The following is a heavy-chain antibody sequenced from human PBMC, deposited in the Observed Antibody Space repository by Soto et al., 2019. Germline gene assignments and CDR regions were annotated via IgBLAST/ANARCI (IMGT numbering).Heavy chain of an antibody. J-gene: IGHJ5*02. CDR3: AREGDFWSGYYTGSGWFDP. CDR1: GGSISSSSYY. Sequence: PSETLSLTCTVSGGSISSSSYYWGWIRQPPGKGQEWIGSIYYSGSTYYNPSLKSRVTISVDTSKNQFSLKLSSVTAADTAVYYCAREGDFWSGYYTGSGWFDPWGQGTLVTVSS. CDR2: IYYSGST. V-gene: IGHV4-39*01. D-gene: IGHD3-3*01.